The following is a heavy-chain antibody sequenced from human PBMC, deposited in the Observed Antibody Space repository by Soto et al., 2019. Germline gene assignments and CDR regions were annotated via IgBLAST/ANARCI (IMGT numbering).Heavy chain of an antibody. Sequence: QVQLVQSGAEVQKPGASVKVSCKASGYTFTSYGISWVRQAPGQGLEWMGWISAYNGNTNYAQKPQGRVTMTTHTSTSTASTERWSLISDITAVYYCAKGGTPSIVGGTTVDYWGQATLVTVSS. CDR2: ISAYNGNT. CDR1: GYTFTSYG. CDR3: AKGGTPSIVGGTTVDY. V-gene: IGHV1-18*01. J-gene: IGHJ4*01. D-gene: IGHD1-26*01.